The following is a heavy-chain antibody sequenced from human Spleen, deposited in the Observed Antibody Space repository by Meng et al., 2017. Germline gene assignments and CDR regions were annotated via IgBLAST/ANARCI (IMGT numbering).Heavy chain of an antibody. V-gene: IGHV3-74*01. J-gene: IGHJ4*02. D-gene: IGHD3-9*01. CDR1: GFTYSNYW. CDR3: ARDADWVIFDH. CDR2: INTDGSIT. Sequence: GESLKISCAASGFTYSNYWMLWVRQVPGKGLVWVSRINTDGSITGYADSVQGRFSISRDNAKNTVYLQMNSLRAEDTAVYYCARDADWVIFDHWGQGALVTVSS.